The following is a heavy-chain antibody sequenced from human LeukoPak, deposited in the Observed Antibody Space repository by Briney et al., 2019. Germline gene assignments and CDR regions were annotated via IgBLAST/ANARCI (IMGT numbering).Heavy chain of an antibody. D-gene: IGHD5-24*01. J-gene: IGHJ4*02. Sequence: SETLSLTCAVYGGSFSGYYWSWIRQPPGKGLEWIGEINHSGSTNYNPSLKSRVTISVDTSKNQFSLKLSSVTAADTAMYYCARGRVEMATIDFDYWGQGTLVTVSS. CDR3: ARGRVEMATIDFDY. V-gene: IGHV4-34*01. CDR2: INHSGST. CDR1: GGSFSGYY.